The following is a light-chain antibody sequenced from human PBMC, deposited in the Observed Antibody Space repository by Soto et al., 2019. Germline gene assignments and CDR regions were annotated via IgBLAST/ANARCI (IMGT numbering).Light chain of an antibody. Sequence: EIVLTQSPGTLSLSPGESATLSCRASRSLDSGQLAWYQQKVGRAPRLLIHDAFMRATGIPDRFSGSGSGTDFTLTIARLEPEDFAVYYCQQYGDSPRTFGQGTRLEI. V-gene: IGKV3-20*01. J-gene: IGKJ5*01. CDR2: DAF. CDR3: QQYGDSPRT. CDR1: RSLDSGQ.